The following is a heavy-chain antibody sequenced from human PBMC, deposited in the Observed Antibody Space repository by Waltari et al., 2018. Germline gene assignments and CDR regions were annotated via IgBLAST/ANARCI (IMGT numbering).Heavy chain of an antibody. CDR1: GYTFTHYY. Sequence: QVQLVQSGAEVKRPGASVVVSCKTSGYTFTHYYIHWVRQAPGRGLESLGWINPNNGNTKLIERFQGRVTLTGDTSTSTVYMQLSSLTSDDTAIYFCARGFGVLPGYWGQGTLVTVYS. CDR2: INPNNGNT. D-gene: IGHD3-10*01. J-gene: IGHJ4*02. CDR3: ARGFGVLPGY. V-gene: IGHV1-2*02.